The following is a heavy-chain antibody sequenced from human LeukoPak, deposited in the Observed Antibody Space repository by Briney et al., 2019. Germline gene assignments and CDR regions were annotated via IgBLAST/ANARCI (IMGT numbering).Heavy chain of an antibody. CDR1: GGSISSSTHY. J-gene: IGHJ4*02. D-gene: IGHD6-19*01. CDR3: ARGSGTVAGNYFDY. V-gene: IGHV4-39*01. Sequence: SETLSLTCTVSGGSISSSTHYWGWIRQPPGRGLEWIASIYYSGSTHYNPSLKSRVTMSVDTSKNQFSLKLSSVTAADTAVYYCARGSGTVAGNYFDYWGQGTLVTVSS. CDR2: IYYSGST.